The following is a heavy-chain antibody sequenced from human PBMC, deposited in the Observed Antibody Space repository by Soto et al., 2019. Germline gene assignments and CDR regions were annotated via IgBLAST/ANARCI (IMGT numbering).Heavy chain of an antibody. J-gene: IGHJ5*02. Sequence: QVQLQESGPGLVKPSQTLSLTSTVSGGSISSGDYYWSWIRQPPGKGLEWIGYIYHSGSTYYNPSLKSRVTISVNTSKNQFSLKLSSVTAADTAVYYCARERPDGARLDPWGQGPLVSVSS. CDR3: ARERPDGARLDP. V-gene: IGHV4-30-4*01. CDR1: GGSISSGDYY. D-gene: IGHD6-6*01. CDR2: IYHSGST.